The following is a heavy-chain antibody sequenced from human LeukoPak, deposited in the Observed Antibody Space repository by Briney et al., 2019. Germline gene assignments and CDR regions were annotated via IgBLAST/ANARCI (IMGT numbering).Heavy chain of an antibody. J-gene: IGHJ4*02. V-gene: IGHV1-69*04. Sequence: SVKVSCKASGGTFSSYAISWVRQAPGQGLEWMGRIIPILGIANYAQKFQGRVTITADKSTSTAYMELSSLRSEDTAVYYCATPQYSSSWYYFDYWGQGTLVTASS. CDR3: ATPQYSSSWYYFDY. CDR2: IIPILGIA. D-gene: IGHD6-13*01. CDR1: GGTFSSYA.